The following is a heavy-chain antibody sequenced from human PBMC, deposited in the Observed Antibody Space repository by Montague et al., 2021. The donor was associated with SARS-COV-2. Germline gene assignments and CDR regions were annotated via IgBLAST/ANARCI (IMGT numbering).Heavy chain of an antibody. V-gene: IGHV4-34*01. Sequence: SETLSLTCAVYGGSFSVYYWSWLRQSPRSGLDWIAEINHSGTANYNPSLKSRVSISVDTSKNQFTLKLTSVTAADTAMYYCAKEREVVRAARTLVAFDLWGQGTMVTVS. CDR2: INHSGTA. CDR1: GGSFSVYY. J-gene: IGHJ3*01. D-gene: IGHD2-2*01. CDR3: AKEREVVRAARTLVAFDL.